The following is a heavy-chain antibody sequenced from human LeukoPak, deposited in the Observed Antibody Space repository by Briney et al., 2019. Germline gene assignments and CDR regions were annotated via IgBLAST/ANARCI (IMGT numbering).Heavy chain of an antibody. Sequence: GGSLRLSCAASGFTFSSYAMSWVRQAPGKGLEWVSAISGSGGSTYYADSVKGRFTISRDNSKNTLYLQMNSLRAEDTAVYYCAKGEDSSGYSPPLFQHWGQGTLVTVSS. CDR3: AKGEDSSGYSPPLFQH. CDR1: GFTFSSYA. D-gene: IGHD3-22*01. CDR2: ISGSGGST. J-gene: IGHJ1*01. V-gene: IGHV3-23*01.